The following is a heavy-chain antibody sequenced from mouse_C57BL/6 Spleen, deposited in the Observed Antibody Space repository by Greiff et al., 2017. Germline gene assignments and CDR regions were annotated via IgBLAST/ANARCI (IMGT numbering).Heavy chain of an antibody. CDR1: GYTFTSYT. V-gene: IGHV1-4*01. CDR3: AIRYGNYGWFAY. D-gene: IGHD2-1*01. Sequence: QVQLQQSGAELARPGASVKMSCKASGYTFTSYTMPWVKQRPGQGLEWIGYINPSSGYTKYNQKFKDKATLTADKSSSTAYMQLSSLTSEDSAVYYCAIRYGNYGWFAYWGQGTLVTVSA. J-gene: IGHJ3*01. CDR2: INPSSGYT.